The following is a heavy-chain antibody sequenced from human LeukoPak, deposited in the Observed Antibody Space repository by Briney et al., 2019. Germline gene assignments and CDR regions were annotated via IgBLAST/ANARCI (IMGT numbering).Heavy chain of an antibody. J-gene: IGHJ4*02. V-gene: IGHV4-39*01. Sequence: SETLSLTCTVSGGSISSSSYYWGWIRRPPGKGLEWIGSIYYSGSTYYNPSLKSRVTISVDTSKNQFSLKLSSVTAADTAVYYCARLKNYGSGSYYNGENNWGQGTLVTVSS. CDR2: IYYSGST. CDR3: ARLKNYGSGSYYNGENN. CDR1: GGSISSSSYY. D-gene: IGHD3-10*01.